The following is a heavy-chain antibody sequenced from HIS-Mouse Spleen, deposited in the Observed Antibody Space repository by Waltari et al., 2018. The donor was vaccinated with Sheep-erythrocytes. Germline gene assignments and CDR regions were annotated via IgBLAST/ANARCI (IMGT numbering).Heavy chain of an antibody. D-gene: IGHD1-26*01. CDR1: GGTFSSYA. V-gene: IGHV1-69*04. CDR3: AQTGATTPHFDY. Sequence: QVQLVQSGAEVKKPGSSVKVSCKASGGTFSSYAISWVRQAPGPGLEWIGRIIPILSIANYAQKFQGRVTITADNSTSTAYMELSSLRSEDTAVYYCAQTGATTPHFDYWGQGTLVTVSS. J-gene: IGHJ4*02. CDR2: IIPILSIA.